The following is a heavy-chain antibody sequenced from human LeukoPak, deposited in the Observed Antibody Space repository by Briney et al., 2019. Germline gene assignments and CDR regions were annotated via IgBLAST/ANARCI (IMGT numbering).Heavy chain of an antibody. Sequence: SETLSLTCTVSGGSISSYYWSWIRQPPGKGLEWIGSIHHSGSTYHNPSLKSRVTILVDTSKNQFSLKLSSVTAANTAVYYCVRDVDYWGQGTLVTVSS. CDR1: GGSISSYY. CDR3: VRDVDY. CDR2: IHHSGST. V-gene: IGHV4-38-2*02. J-gene: IGHJ4*02.